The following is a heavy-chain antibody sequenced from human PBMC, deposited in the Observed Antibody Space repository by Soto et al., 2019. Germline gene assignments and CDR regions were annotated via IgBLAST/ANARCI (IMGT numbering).Heavy chain of an antibody. CDR1: GYNLTELS. Sequence: ASVKVSWKGSGYNLTELSMQWVRQAPGKGLEWVGGFAPEDGETIYAQKFQGRVTMTRDKSINTVYMELNRLRSEETAVYYWARGGGSSFFDYWGQGSLVTV. V-gene: IGHV1-24*01. J-gene: IGHJ4*02. CDR2: FAPEDGET. D-gene: IGHD2-2*01. CDR3: ARGGGSSFFDY.